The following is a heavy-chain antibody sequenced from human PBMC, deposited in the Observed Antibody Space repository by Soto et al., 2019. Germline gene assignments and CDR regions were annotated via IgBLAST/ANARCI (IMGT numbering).Heavy chain of an antibody. V-gene: IGHV1-46*03. CDR2: INPSGGST. Sequence: GASVKVSCKASGYTFTSYYMHWVRQAPRQGLEWMGIINPSGGSTSYAQKFQGRVTMTRDTSTSTVYMELSSLRSEDTAVYYCARSRGPIRDFWRGRSYSPFDYWGQGTLVTVSS. CDR1: GYTFTSYY. CDR3: ARSRGPIRDFWRGRSYSPFDY. J-gene: IGHJ4*02. D-gene: IGHD3-3*01.